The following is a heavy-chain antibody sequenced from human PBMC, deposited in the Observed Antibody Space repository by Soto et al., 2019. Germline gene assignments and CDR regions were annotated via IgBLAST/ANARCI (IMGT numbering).Heavy chain of an antibody. V-gene: IGHV4-30-4*01. Sequence: SETLSLTCTVSGVSITSGGHYWSWIRQPPGKGLEWVCYIQDSGNTLYNPSLMGRVSMSVDTSKNQFSLDLTSVTAADTAVYYCVRDTSWTRPYWRQGILVTVSS. CDR2: IQDSGNT. J-gene: IGHJ4*02. CDR1: GVSITSGGHY. CDR3: VRDTSWTRPY. D-gene: IGHD5-12*01.